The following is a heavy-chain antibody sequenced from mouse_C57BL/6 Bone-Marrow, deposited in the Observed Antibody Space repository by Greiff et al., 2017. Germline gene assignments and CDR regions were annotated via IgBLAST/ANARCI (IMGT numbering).Heavy chain of an antibody. CDR1: GFSLTSYG. CDR3: SSIPLYYAMDY. CDR2: IWGDGST. V-gene: IGHV2-3*01. Sequence: QVQLKQSGPGLVAPSPSLSITCTVSGFSLTSYGVSWVRQTPGQGLEWLGVIWGDGSTTYHSAHISRLSISTDNSKTHVCLKLNSLQTDDTATYYCSSIPLYYAMDYWGQGTSVTVSS. J-gene: IGHJ4*01.